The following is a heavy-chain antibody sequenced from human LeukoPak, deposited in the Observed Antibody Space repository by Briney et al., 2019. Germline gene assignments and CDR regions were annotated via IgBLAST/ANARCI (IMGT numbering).Heavy chain of an antibody. CDR3: ARSRGYSYGIDY. V-gene: IGHV1-69*04. CDR1: GGTFSSYA. CDR2: IIPILGIA. J-gene: IGHJ4*02. D-gene: IGHD5-18*01. Sequence: ASVKVSCKSSGGTFSSYAIIWVRQAPGQGLEWMGRIIPILGIANYAQKFQGRVTITADKSTSTAYMELGSLRSEDTAVYYCARSRGYSYGIDYWGQGTLVTVSS.